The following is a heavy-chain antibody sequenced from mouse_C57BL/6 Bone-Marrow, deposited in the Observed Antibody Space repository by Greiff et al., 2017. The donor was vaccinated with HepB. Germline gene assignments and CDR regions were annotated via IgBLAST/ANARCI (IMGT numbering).Heavy chain of an antibody. V-gene: IGHV1-4*01. CDR2: INPSSGYT. Sequence: QVQLQQSGAELARPGASVKMSCKASGYTFTSYTMHWVKQRPGQGLEWIGYINPSSGYTKYNQKFKDKATLTADKSSSTAYMQLSSLTSEDSAVYYCARVHYDGYYLYYFDYWGQGTTLTVSS. CDR3: ARVHYDGYYLYYFDY. CDR1: GYTFTSYT. D-gene: IGHD2-3*01. J-gene: IGHJ2*01.